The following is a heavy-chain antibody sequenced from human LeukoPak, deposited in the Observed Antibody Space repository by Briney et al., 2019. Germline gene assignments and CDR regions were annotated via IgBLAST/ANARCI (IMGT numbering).Heavy chain of an antibody. J-gene: IGHJ4*02. Sequence: GGSLTLSCAASGFTFSSFWMHWVRHAPGKGLVWVSRINSVGSSTSYADSVKGRFTISRDNAKNTLYLQMNSLRAEDTAVYYCARERTSGWDAFDFWGQGTLVTVSS. V-gene: IGHV3-74*01. CDR2: INSVGSST. CDR1: GFTFSSFW. D-gene: IGHD6-19*01. CDR3: ARERTSGWDAFDF.